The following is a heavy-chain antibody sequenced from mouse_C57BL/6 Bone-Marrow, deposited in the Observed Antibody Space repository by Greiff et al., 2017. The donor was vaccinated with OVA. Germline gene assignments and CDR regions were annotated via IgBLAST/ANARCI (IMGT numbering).Heavy chain of an antibody. CDR1: GFNIKDDY. CDR2: IDPENGDT. J-gene: IGHJ1*03. CDR3: TPYYYGSSYGYFDV. D-gene: IGHD1-1*01. V-gene: IGHV14-4*01. Sequence: EVQLQQSGAELVRPGASVKLSCTASGFNIKDDYMHWVKQRPEQGLEWIGWIDPENGDTEYASKFQGKATITADTSSNTAYLQLSSLTSEDTAVDYCTPYYYGSSYGYFDVWGTGTTVTVSS.